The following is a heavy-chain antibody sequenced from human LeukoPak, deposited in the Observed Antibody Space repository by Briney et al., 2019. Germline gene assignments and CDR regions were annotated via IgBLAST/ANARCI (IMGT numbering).Heavy chain of an antibody. CDR3: ARDEGIYSSAAAGTPNFDY. CDR2: ISAYNGNT. D-gene: IGHD6-13*01. V-gene: IGHV1-18*01. CDR1: GYTFTSYG. Sequence: ASVKVSCKASGYTFTSYGISWVRQAPGQGLEWMGWISAYNGNTNYAQKLQGRVTMTTDTSTSTAYMELRSLRSDDTAVYYCARDEGIYSSAAAGTPNFDYWGQGTLVTVSS. J-gene: IGHJ4*02.